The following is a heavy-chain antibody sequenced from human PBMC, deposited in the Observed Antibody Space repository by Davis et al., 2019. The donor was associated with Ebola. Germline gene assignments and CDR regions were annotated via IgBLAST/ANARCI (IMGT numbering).Heavy chain of an antibody. J-gene: IGHJ4*02. D-gene: IGHD2-2*01. V-gene: IGHV3-74*01. Sequence: PGGSLRLSCAASGFTVTSFWMHWVRQVPGKGLVWVSRISSDGSSTTYADSVKGRFTISRDNSKNTLYLQMNSLRAEDTAVYYCAKEEFGSSSRPAPDYWGQGTLVTVSS. CDR2: ISSDGSST. CDR3: AKEEFGSSSRPAPDY. CDR1: GFTVTSFW.